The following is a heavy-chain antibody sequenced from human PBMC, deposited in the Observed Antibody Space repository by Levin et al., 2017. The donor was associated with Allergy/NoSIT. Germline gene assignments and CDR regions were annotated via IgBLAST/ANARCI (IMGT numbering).Heavy chain of an antibody. CDR1: GGSFSGYY. J-gene: IGHJ6*02. CDR2: INHSGST. CDR3: ARGNVLLWFGGGRYYGMDG. V-gene: IGHV4-34*01. Sequence: SQTLSLTCAVYGGSFSGYYWSWIRQPPGKGLEWIGEINHSGSTNYNPSLKSRVTISVDTSKNQFSLKLSSVTAADTAVYYCARGNVLLWFGGGRYYGMDGWGQGTTVTVSS. D-gene: IGHD3-10*01.